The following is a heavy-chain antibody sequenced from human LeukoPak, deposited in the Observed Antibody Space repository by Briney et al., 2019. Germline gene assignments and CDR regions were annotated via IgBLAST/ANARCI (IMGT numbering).Heavy chain of an antibody. J-gene: IGHJ4*02. CDR1: GYTLTELS. CDR3: ATNLRLVAGSYFDY. D-gene: IGHD6-19*01. Sequence: ASVKVSCXVSGYTLTELSMHWVRQARGKGLEWMAGFDPEDGETIYAQKFQGRVTMTEDTSTDTAYMELSSLRSEDTAVYYCATNLRLVAGSYFDYWGQGTLVTVSS. CDR2: FDPEDGET. V-gene: IGHV1-24*01.